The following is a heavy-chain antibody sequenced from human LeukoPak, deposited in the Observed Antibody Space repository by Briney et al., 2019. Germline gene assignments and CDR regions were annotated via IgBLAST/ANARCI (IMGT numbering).Heavy chain of an antibody. V-gene: IGHV3-30-3*01. CDR2: ISYDGGNK. D-gene: IGHD3-22*01. CDR1: RFIFSTYA. CDR3: ARDAYDKNGYYRIFDF. Sequence: GGSLRLSCAASRFIFSTYAMHWVRQAPGKGLEWVAVISYDGGNKYFADSVKGRFTISRDNSKNTLYLQMNSLRADDTAVYYCARDAYDKNGYYRIFDFWGQGTLLTVSS. J-gene: IGHJ4*02.